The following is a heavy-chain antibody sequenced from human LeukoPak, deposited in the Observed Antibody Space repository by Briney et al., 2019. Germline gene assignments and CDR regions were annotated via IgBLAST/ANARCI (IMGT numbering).Heavy chain of an antibody. Sequence: GSLRLSCAASGFTFSDYYMSWIRQAPGKGLEWLSYISSSGSTIYYADSVKGRFTISRDNAKNSLYLQMNSLRAEDTAVYYCARANSGYDPYYYYYGMDVWGQGTTVTVSS. D-gene: IGHD5-12*01. J-gene: IGHJ6*02. CDR1: GFTFSDYY. CDR2: ISSSGSTI. V-gene: IGHV3-11*01. CDR3: ARANSGYDPYYYYYGMDV.